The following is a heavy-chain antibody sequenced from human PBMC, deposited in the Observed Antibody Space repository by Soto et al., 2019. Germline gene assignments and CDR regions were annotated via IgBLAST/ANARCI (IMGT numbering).Heavy chain of an antibody. V-gene: IGHV3-23*01. CDR1: GFTFSTYA. CDR2: ISGSGGTT. Sequence: PGGSLRLSCAASGFTFSTYAMSWVRQAPGKGLEWVSGISGSGGTTYYADSVKGRFTISRDKSKSMLYLQMNGLRADDTAVYYCAKGQPATVTYFDSWGQGTLVTVSS. D-gene: IGHD1-1*01. CDR3: AKGQPATVTYFDS. J-gene: IGHJ4*02.